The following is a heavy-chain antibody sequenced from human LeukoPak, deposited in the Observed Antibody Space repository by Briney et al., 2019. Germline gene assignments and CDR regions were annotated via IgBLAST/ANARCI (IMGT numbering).Heavy chain of an antibody. Sequence: GGSLRLSCAASGFTFDDYAMHWVRQAPGKGLEWVSLISGDGGSTYYAASVKGRFTISRDNSKNSLYLQMNSPRTEDTALYYCAKDSGYSYGYRVVVADLLDYWGQGTLVTVSS. CDR2: ISGDGGST. V-gene: IGHV3-43*02. D-gene: IGHD5-18*01. CDR3: AKDSGYSYGYRVVVADLLDY. J-gene: IGHJ4*02. CDR1: GFTFDDYA.